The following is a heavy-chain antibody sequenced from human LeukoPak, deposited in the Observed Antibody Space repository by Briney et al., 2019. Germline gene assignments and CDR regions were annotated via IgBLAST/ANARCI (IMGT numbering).Heavy chain of an antibody. CDR1: GFTFSIYW. Sequence: GGSLRLSCAASGFTFSIYWMTWVRQAPGKGLEWVANIKADGSEKNYVDSVKGRFTISRDNAKNSLYLQMNSLRAEDTAVYYCARALDCSSTSCYNEGPPTVTTVSYYFDYWGQGTLVTVSS. J-gene: IGHJ4*02. CDR2: IKADGSEK. D-gene: IGHD2-2*02. V-gene: IGHV3-7*01. CDR3: ARALDCSSTSCYNEGPPTVTTVSYYFDY.